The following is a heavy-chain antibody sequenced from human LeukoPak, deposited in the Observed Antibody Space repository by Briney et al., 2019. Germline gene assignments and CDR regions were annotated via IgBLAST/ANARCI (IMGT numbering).Heavy chain of an antibody. Sequence: GGSLRLSCAASGFTFSSYEMNWVRQAPGKGLEWVANINQDGSEKHYVDFPKGRFTISRDNANNSLYLEMNNLSAEDTAVYYCARAVFWSGYLNWGQGTLVTVSS. CDR3: ARAVFWSGYLN. D-gene: IGHD3-3*01. V-gene: IGHV3-7*01. CDR2: INQDGSEK. CDR1: GFTFSSYE. J-gene: IGHJ4*02.